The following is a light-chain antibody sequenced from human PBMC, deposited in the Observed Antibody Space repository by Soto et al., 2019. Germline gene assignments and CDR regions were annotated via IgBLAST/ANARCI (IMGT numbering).Light chain of an antibody. V-gene: IGKV1-8*01. CDR2: AAS. CDR1: QGISSY. Sequence: AIRMTQSPSSFSASTGDRVTITCRASQGISSYLAWYQQKPGKAPKLLIYAASTLQSGVPSRFSGSGSGTDFTLTISCLQSEDFATYYCQQSYSYPSFGQGTRLAIK. J-gene: IGKJ5*01. CDR3: QQSYSYPS.